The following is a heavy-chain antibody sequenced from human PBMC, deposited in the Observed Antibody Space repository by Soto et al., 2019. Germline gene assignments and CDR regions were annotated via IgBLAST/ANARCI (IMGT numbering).Heavy chain of an antibody. CDR1: GGSFSGYY. V-gene: IGHV4-34*01. Sequence: QVQLQQWGAGLLKPSETLSLTCAVYGGSFSGYYWSWIRQPPGKGLEWIGEINHSGSTNYNPSLKSRVPISVDTSKNQFSLKLSSVTAADTAVYYCARGQGIAVAGRDYFDYWGQGTLVTVSS. CDR2: INHSGST. D-gene: IGHD6-19*01. J-gene: IGHJ4*02. CDR3: ARGQGIAVAGRDYFDY.